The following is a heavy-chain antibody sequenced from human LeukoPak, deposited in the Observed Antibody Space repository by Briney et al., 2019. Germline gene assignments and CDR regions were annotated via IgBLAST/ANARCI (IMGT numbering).Heavy chain of an antibody. CDR2: IYYSGST. J-gene: IGHJ3*02. CDR1: GGSISSGGYS. V-gene: IGHV4-31*03. Sequence: PSETLSLTCTVSGGSISSGGYSWSWIRQHPGKGLEWIGYIYYSGSTYYNPSLKSRVTISVDTSKNQFSLKLSSVTAADTAVYYCARDRRNVAFDIWGQGTMVTVSS. CDR3: ARDRRNVAFDI.